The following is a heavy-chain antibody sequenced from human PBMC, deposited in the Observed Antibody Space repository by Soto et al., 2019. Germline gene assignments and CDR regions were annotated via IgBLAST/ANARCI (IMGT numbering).Heavy chain of an antibody. Sequence: EVQLVESGGGLVEPGGSLRLSCAASGFTFSSYWMSWVRQAPGKGLEWVANIKQDGSEKYYADSMKGRFTISRDNAKHSLYLQMNSLRAEETAVYYCVRDGRPCCPGAEWGQGTLVTVSS. D-gene: IGHD3-10*01. CDR3: VRDGRPCCPGAE. CDR2: IKQDGSEK. J-gene: IGHJ4*02. CDR1: GFTFSSYW. V-gene: IGHV3-7*01.